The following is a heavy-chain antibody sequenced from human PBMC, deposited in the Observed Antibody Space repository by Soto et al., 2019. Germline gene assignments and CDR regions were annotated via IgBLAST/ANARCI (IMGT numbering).Heavy chain of an antibody. Sequence: VQLVESGGGFVKPGGSLRLSCEGSGFTFINAWMSWVRQAPGKGLEWVGRIKSRTDGGAADYAAPVRGRFSISRDDSKNTLYLQMNSLKIEDSPLYYCTTDPGDYEDFWGQGTLVTVSS. D-gene: IGHD4-17*01. CDR1: GFTFINAW. V-gene: IGHV3-15*01. CDR2: IKSRTDGGAA. J-gene: IGHJ4*02. CDR3: TTDPGDYEDF.